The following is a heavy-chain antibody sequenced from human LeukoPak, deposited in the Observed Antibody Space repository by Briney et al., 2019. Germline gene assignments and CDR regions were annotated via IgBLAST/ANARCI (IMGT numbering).Heavy chain of an antibody. CDR2: ISGSGGST. V-gene: IGHV3-23*01. CDR1: GFTFSSYA. D-gene: IGHD1-26*01. J-gene: IGHJ3*02. Sequence: GGSLRLSCAASGFTFSSYAMSWVRQAPGKGLEWVSAISGSGGSTYFADSVKGRFTISRDNSKNTLYLQMNSLRAEDTAVYYCAKDLEGNYYENFDAFDIWGQGTMVTVSS. CDR3: AKDLEGNYYENFDAFDI.